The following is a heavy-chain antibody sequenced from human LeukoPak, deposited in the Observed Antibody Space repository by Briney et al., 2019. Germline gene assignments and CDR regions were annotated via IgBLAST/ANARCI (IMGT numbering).Heavy chain of an antibody. D-gene: IGHD3-22*01. CDR1: GFTFSNAW. Sequence: GGSLRLSCAASGFTFSNAWMSWVRQAPGKGLEWVGRIKSKTDGGTTDYAAPVKGRFTISRDDSKNTLYLQMDSLKTEDTAVYSCATDPTYYYYDGSGYSVWGQGTLVTVSS. CDR2: IKSKTDGGTT. V-gene: IGHV3-15*01. CDR3: ATDPTYYYYDGSGYSV. J-gene: IGHJ4*02.